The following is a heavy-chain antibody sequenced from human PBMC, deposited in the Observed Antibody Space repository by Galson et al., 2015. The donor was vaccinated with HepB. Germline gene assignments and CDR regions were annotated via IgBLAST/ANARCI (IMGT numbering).Heavy chain of an antibody. CDR2: IIPIFGTA. Sequence: SVKVSCKASGGTFSSYAISWVRQAPGQGLEWMGGIIPIFGTANYAQKFQGRVTITADKSTSTAYMELSSLRSEDTAVYYCARDSNPGGSACHMDVWGQGTTVTVSS. J-gene: IGHJ6*02. CDR3: ARDSNPGGSACHMDV. CDR1: GGTFSSYA. D-gene: IGHD4-11*01. V-gene: IGHV1-69*06.